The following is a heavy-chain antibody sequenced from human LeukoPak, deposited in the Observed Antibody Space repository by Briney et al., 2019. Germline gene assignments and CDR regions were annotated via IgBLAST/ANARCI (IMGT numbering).Heavy chain of an antibody. CDR3: AKVAVAGTVGNFDY. Sequence: GGSLRLACAASGFTFSSYAISWVRQAPGKGLEWVSAISGSGGSTYYADSVKGRFTISRDNSKNTLYLQMNSLRAEDTAVYYCAKVAVAGTVGNFDYWGQGTLVTVSS. CDR2: ISGSGGST. CDR1: GFTFSSYA. D-gene: IGHD6-19*01. J-gene: IGHJ4*02. V-gene: IGHV3-23*01.